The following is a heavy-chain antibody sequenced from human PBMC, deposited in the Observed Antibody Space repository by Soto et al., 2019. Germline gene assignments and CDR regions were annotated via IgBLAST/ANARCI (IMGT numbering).Heavy chain of an antibody. CDR3: ARMAIFGVVIIPTDYMDV. J-gene: IGHJ6*03. D-gene: IGHD3-3*01. V-gene: IGHV3-48*01. Sequence: GSLRLSCAASGFTFSSYSMNWVLHAPGKGLEWVSYISSSSSTIYYADSVKGRFTISRDNAKNSLYLQMNSLRAEDTAVYYCARMAIFGVVIIPTDYMDVWGKGTTVTVSS. CDR1: GFTFSSYS. CDR2: ISSSSSTI.